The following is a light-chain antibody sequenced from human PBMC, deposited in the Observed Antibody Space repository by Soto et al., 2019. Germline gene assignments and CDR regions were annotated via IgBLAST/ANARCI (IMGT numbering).Light chain of an antibody. J-gene: IGLJ3*02. V-gene: IGLV1-36*01. CDR1: SSNIGNNA. CDR2: FDD. Sequence: QSTLTQPPSASAAPGQRVTISCSGSSSNIGNNAVNWYQQLQGKSPKLLIHFDDRLPSGVSHRFSGSKSGTSASLAISGLQSEDEADYYCAAWDDSLTGPLFGGGTKLTVL. CDR3: AAWDDSLTGPL.